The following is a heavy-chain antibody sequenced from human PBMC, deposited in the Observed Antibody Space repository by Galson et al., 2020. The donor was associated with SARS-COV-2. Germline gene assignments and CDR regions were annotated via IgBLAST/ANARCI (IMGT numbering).Heavy chain of an antibody. V-gene: IGHV2-5*01. D-gene: IGHD3-22*01. J-gene: IGHJ4*02. CDR2: IYWNDDK. CDR3: AHASTYYYDGRGYRIFDY. CDR1: GFSLSTSGVA. Sequence: SGPTLVKPTQTLTLTCTFSGFSLSTSGVAVGLIRQPPGKALEWLALIYWNDDKRYSPSLKSRLTITKDSSVNQVVLIMTDMDPVDTVTYYCAHASTYYYDGRGYRIFDYWGQGTLVTVSS.